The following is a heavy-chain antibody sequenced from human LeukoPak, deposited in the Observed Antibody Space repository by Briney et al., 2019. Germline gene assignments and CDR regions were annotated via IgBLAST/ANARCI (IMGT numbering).Heavy chain of an antibody. CDR3: ARDRGYCSSTSCYGGSFDY. CDR1: GFTVSSNY. J-gene: IGHJ4*02. CDR2: IYSGGST. Sequence: PGGSLRLSCAASGFTVSSNYMSGVRQAPGKGLEGVSGIYSGGSTYYADSVKGRCTISRDNSKNTLYIQMNSLRAEDTAVYYCARDRGYCSSTSCYGGSFDYWGQGTLVTVPS. D-gene: IGHD2-2*01. V-gene: IGHV3-53*01.